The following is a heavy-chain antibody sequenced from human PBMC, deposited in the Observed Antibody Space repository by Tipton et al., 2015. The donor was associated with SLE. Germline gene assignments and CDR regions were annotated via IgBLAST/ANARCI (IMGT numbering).Heavy chain of an antibody. CDR2: ISGSGGST. J-gene: IGHJ5*02. Sequence: GSLRLSCAASGFTFSSYAMSWVRQAPGKGLEWVSAISGSGGSTYYADSVKGRFTISRDNSKNTLYLQMNSLRAEDTAVYYCAKEPRYCSGGSCPNWFDPWGQGTLVTVSS. CDR1: GFTFSSYA. V-gene: IGHV3-23*01. CDR3: AKEPRYCSGGSCPNWFDP. D-gene: IGHD2-15*01.